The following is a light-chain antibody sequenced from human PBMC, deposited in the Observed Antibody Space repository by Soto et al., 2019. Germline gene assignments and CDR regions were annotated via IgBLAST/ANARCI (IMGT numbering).Light chain of an antibody. V-gene: IGKV1-16*01. J-gene: IGKJ5*01. Sequence: DIPMTQSPPSLSAYVGDRVTITCRASQDISNYLAWFQQKPGKAPKSLISRGSNLQSGVPSRFSGSGSGTDFTLTISNLQPEDVATYYCQQYSTYPMTFGQGTRLEIK. CDR3: QQYSTYPMT. CDR1: QDISNY. CDR2: RGS.